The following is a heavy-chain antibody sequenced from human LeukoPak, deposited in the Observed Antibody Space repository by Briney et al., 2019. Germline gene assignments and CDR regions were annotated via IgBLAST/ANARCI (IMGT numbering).Heavy chain of an antibody. CDR1: GFTFSSYA. CDR2: ISGSGGST. CDR3: AKGRSNSWYYFNY. J-gene: IGHJ4*02. D-gene: IGHD2-2*01. V-gene: IGHV3-23*01. Sequence: PGGSLRLSCAASGFTFSSYAMSWVRQAPGKGLEWISAISGSGGSTFYADSVKGRFTISRDNSKNTLYLQMDSLRAEDWAVYYYAKGRSNSWYYFNYWGQGTLVTVSS.